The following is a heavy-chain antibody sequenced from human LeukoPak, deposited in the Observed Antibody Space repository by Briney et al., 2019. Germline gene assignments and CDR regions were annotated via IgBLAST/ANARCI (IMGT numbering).Heavy chain of an antibody. Sequence: PGGSLRLSCAASGFTFSSYGVHWVRQAPGKGLEWVAVISYDGSKKYYADSVKGRFTISRDNSKNTLYLQMNSLRAEDTAVYYCAKDKYDILTGYANWGQGTLVTVSS. J-gene: IGHJ4*02. CDR1: GFTFSSYG. D-gene: IGHD3-9*01. CDR2: ISYDGSKK. V-gene: IGHV3-30*18. CDR3: AKDKYDILTGYAN.